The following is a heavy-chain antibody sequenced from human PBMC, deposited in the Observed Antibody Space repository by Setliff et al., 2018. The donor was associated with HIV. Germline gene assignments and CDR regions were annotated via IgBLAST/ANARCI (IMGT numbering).Heavy chain of an antibody. CDR3: ARVAISNTWAPTGDY. CDR1: GVSVSRDGYY. J-gene: IGHJ4*02. V-gene: IGHV4-31*03. D-gene: IGHD6-13*01. CDR2: ISYIGTT. Sequence: SETLSLTCTVSGVSVSRDGYYWSWIRQLPGKDLEWIAFISYIGTTFYNPSLKSRLTISRVPAKNQFSLKLSSVTAADTAVYYCARVAISNTWAPTGDYWGQGTLVTVSS.